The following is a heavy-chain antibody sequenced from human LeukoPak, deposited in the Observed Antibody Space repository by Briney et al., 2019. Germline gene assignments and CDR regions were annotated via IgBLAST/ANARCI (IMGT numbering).Heavy chain of an antibody. Sequence: GRSLRLSCAASGFTFSSYAMHWVRQAPGKGLEWVAVVWYDGSKTYSADSVKGRITISGDDSKNTLYLQMNSLRAEDTAVYYCARGVDYYDSSGTIDYWGQGTLVTVSS. CDR2: VWYDGSKT. CDR3: ARGVDYYDSSGTIDY. CDR1: GFTFSSYA. J-gene: IGHJ4*02. D-gene: IGHD3-22*01. V-gene: IGHV3-33*01.